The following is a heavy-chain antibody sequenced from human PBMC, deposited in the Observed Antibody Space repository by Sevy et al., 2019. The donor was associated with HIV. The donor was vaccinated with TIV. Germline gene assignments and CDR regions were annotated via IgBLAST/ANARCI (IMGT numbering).Heavy chain of an antibody. J-gene: IGHJ3*02. V-gene: IGHV1-2*06. CDR1: GYTFIGYY. CDR2: INPNSGGT. CDR3: ACYAIDVFYI. D-gene: IGHD3-16*01. Sequence: ASVKVSCQASGYTFIGYYIHWVRQAPGQGLEWMGRINPNSGGTNYAQKFQGRVTMTRDTSISTADMELSRLRSDDTAVYYCACYAIDVFYIWGQGTMVTVSS.